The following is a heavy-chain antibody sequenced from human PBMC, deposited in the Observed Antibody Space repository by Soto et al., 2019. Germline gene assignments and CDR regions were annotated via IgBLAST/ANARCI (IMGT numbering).Heavy chain of an antibody. V-gene: IGHV4-59*01. CDR1: GGSISSYS. J-gene: IGHJ4*02. CDR2: IYYRGST. CDR3: ARVREWGVVIASYFDY. D-gene: IGHD2-21*01. Sequence: SETLSLTCTVSGGSISSYSWTWIRQPPGKGLEWIGYIYYRGSTNYNPSLKGRVTRSVATSKNQFSLKLFSVTAADTAVYYCARVREWGVVIASYFDYWGQGTLVTVSS.